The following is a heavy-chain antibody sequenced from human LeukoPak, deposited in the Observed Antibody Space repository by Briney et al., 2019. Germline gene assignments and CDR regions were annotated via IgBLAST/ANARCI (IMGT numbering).Heavy chain of an antibody. CDR1: GGSISSSSYY. D-gene: IGHD3-10*01. CDR3: ARRVISVRPITSDNWFAP. V-gene: IGHV4-39*01. Sequence: PSETLSLTCTVSGGSISSSSYYWGWIRQPPGKGLEWIGSIYYSGSTYYNPSLKSRVTISVDTSKNQFSLKLSSVTAADTAVYYCARRVISVRPITSDNWFAPWGQGILVTVSS. CDR2: IYYSGST. J-gene: IGHJ5*02.